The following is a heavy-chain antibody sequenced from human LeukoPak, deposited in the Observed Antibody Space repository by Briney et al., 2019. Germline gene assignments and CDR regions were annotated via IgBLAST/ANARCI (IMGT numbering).Heavy chain of an antibody. Sequence: GASVKVSCEASRYTFICHYMHGVRQAPGQGVEWMGWINPNTGDTNYAQKFQGRVTMTRDTSISTAYMVLSRLRSDDTAVYYCARAPGDRRLLGFWGRGTLVTVSS. V-gene: IGHV1-2*02. J-gene: IGHJ2*01. D-gene: IGHD3-10*01. CDR3: ARAPGDRRLLGF. CDR2: INPNTGDT. CDR1: RYTFICHY.